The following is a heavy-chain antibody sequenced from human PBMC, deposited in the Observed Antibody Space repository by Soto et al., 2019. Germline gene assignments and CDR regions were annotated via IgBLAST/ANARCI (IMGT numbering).Heavy chain of an antibody. Sequence: QVQLVESGGGVVQPGRSLRLSCAVSGFTFSNYGMHWVRQAPGKGLEWVAVISYDGSNKYYGDSVKGRFTISRDNSKNTLYLQMNSLRAEDTAVYYCAKYYDILTGYFAAFDIWGQGTMVTVSS. J-gene: IGHJ3*02. D-gene: IGHD3-9*01. V-gene: IGHV3-30*18. CDR3: AKYYDILTGYFAAFDI. CDR1: GFTFSNYG. CDR2: ISYDGSNK.